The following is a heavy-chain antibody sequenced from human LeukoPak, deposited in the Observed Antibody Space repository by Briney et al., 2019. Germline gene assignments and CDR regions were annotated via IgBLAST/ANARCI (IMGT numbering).Heavy chain of an antibody. J-gene: IGHJ4*02. CDR3: ARNRGARNRGGDSISDYDLLYYFDY. V-gene: IGHV1-18*01. CDR2: ISPYNGNT. Sequence: ASVKVSCKASGYTFINHGLSWVRQAPGQGLEWMGWISPYNGNTYYAQKFQGRVTMTTDTSTSTAYMELRSLRSDDTAIYYCARNRGARNRGGDSISDYDLLYYFDYWGQGTLVTVSS. CDR1: GYTFINHG. D-gene: IGHD3-22*01.